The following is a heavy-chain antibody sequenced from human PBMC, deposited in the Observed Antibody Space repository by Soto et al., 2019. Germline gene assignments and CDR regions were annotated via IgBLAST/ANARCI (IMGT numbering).Heavy chain of an antibody. CDR2: IYHSGST. J-gene: IGHJ4*02. CDR1: GGSISSSNW. D-gene: IGHD6-6*01. Sequence: SETLSLTCAVSGGSISSSNWWSWVRQPPGKGLEWIGEIYHSGSTNYNPSLKSRVTISVDKSKNQFSLKLSSVTAADTAVYYCAGARPARYDTYFDYWGQGTLVTVSS. CDR3: AGARPARYDTYFDY. V-gene: IGHV4-4*02.